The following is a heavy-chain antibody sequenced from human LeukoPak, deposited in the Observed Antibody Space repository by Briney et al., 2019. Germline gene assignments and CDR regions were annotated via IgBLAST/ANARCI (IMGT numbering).Heavy chain of an antibody. V-gene: IGHV3-30*03. CDR3: STFDY. Sequence: PGGPLRLSCAASGFTFSSYGMHWVRQAPGKGLEWVAVISYDGSNKYYADSVKGRFTISRDNSKNSLYLQMNSLRAEDTAVYYCSTFDYWGQGTLVTVSS. CDR2: ISYDGSNK. CDR1: GFTFSSYG. J-gene: IGHJ4*02.